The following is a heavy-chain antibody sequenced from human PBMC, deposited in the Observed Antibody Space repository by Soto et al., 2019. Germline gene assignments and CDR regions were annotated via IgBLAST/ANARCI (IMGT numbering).Heavy chain of an antibody. V-gene: IGHV1-46*01. D-gene: IGHD4-4*01. Sequence: ASVTVSCKASGYTFTSYYMHWVRQAPGQGLEWMGIINPSGGSTSYAQKFQGRVTMTRNTSTSTVNMELSSLRSEDTAVYYCASKGPRTVTTVRYYHYGMDVWGQGTTVTVSS. CDR3: ASKGPRTVTTVRYYHYGMDV. CDR2: INPSGGST. CDR1: GYTFTSYY. J-gene: IGHJ6*02.